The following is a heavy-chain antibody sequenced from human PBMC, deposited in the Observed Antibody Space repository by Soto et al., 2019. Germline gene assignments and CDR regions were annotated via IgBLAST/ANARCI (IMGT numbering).Heavy chain of an antibody. Sequence: EVQVVESGGGLVKSGGSLRLSCTVSGLTFRDAWMTWVRQAPGKGLEWVGQSKGGGGTADYAAPVEGRFTISRDDSKNTVYLQMNSLEPDDTAFYYCAWMNTVTSIGNWGQGTLVTVSS. CDR3: AWMNTVTSIGN. V-gene: IGHV3-15*01. CDR1: GLTFRDAW. CDR2: SKGGGGTA. D-gene: IGHD4-17*01. J-gene: IGHJ4*02.